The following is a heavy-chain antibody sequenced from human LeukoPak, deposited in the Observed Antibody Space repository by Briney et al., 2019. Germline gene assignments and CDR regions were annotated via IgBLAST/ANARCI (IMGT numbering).Heavy chain of an antibody. CDR2: IYNSGSA. Sequence: SETLSLTCTVSGGSISSTSYYWGWIRQPPGKGLEWIGTIYNSGSAHYNLSLKSRVTISIDASKNQFSLKLSSVTAADTAVYYCARRSVTLDAFDIWGQGTMVTVSS. CDR3: ARRSVTLDAFDI. J-gene: IGHJ3*02. CDR1: GGSISSTSYY. V-gene: IGHV4-39*07. D-gene: IGHD4-17*01.